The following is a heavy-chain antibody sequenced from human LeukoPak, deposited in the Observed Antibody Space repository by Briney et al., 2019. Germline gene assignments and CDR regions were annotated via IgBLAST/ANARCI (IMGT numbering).Heavy chain of an antibody. D-gene: IGHD6-19*01. CDR1: GFNFRDHW. CDR2: IKNDGSES. V-gene: IGHV3-7*03. Sequence: GGSLRLSCAVSGFNFRDHWMDWVRKAPGKGLEWVGHIKNDGSESYYVDSLKGRFSISRDNTNNALYLQMNSLRVEDTAVYYCAKNNGWFHLAQWGQGTLVTVSS. CDR3: AKNNGWFHLAQ. J-gene: IGHJ4*02.